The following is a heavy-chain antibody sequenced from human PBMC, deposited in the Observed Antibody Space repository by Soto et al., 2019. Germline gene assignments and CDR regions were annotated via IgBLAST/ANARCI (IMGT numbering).Heavy chain of an antibody. D-gene: IGHD2-2*01. CDR2: IYYSGST. CDR3: ARHFPGPRVEYQLPRPYYYYYGMDV. CDR1: GGSISSYY. J-gene: IGHJ6*02. V-gene: IGHV4-59*08. Sequence: SETLSLTCTVSGGSISSYYWSWIRQPQGKGLEWIGYIYYSGSTNYNPSLKSRVTISVDTSKNQFSLKLSSVTAADTAVYYCARHFPGPRVEYQLPRPYYYYYGMDVWGQGTTVTVSS.